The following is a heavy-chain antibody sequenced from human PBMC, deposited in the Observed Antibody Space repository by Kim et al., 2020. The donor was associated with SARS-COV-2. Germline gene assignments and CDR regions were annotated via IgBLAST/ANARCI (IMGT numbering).Heavy chain of an antibody. J-gene: IGHJ5*02. V-gene: IGHV4-34*01. D-gene: IGHD1-20*01. Sequence: TNYNPALKSRVTISVDTSKNQFSLKLSSVTAADTAVYYCASRVYLNWFDPWGQGTLVTVSS. CDR2: T. CDR3: ASRVYLNWFDP.